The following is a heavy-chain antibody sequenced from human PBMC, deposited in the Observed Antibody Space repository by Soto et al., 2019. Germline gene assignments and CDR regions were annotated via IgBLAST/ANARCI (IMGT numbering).Heavy chain of an antibody. D-gene: IGHD3-10*01. CDR3: ARSRTSAVADSIDF. CDR2: LSRDGSNK. J-gene: IGHJ4*02. V-gene: IGHV3-30-3*01. CDR1: GFPFSRYA. Sequence: GGSLRLSCAGSGFPFSRYAIHWVRQAPGGGLDWVSVLSRDGSNKYYGDSVKGRFTVSRDNSNNTFYLSMTNLRADDTAVYHRARSRTSAVADSIDFWGQGTLVTVSS.